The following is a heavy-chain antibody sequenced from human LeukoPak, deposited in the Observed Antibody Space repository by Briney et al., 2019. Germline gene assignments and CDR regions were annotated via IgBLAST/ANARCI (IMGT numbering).Heavy chain of an antibody. J-gene: IGHJ4*02. D-gene: IGHD1-26*01. V-gene: IGHV3-21*01. CDR3: ARGVWSGSNYYFDY. Sequence: GGSLRLSCAASGFTFSSYSMNWVRQAPGKGLEWVSSISSSSSYIYYADSVKGRFTISRDNAKNSLYLQMNSLRAEDTAVYYCARGVWSGSNYYFDYWGQGTLVTVSS. CDR1: GFTFSSYS. CDR2: ISSSSSYI.